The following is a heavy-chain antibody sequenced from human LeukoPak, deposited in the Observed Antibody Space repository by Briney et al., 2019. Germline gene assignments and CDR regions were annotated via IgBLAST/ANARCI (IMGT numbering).Heavy chain of an antibody. D-gene: IGHD6-19*01. Sequence: GGSLRLSGAASGFTLTDYNMHWVRQAPGRGLEYVAFIQYDGTVEYYADSVKGRFTMSRDKSKNTLYLHVNSLRREDTAVYFCGRGAAVAVDHWGQGTLVSVSS. CDR3: GRGAAVAVDH. J-gene: IGHJ4*02. CDR2: IQYDGTVE. V-gene: IGHV3-30*02. CDR1: GFTLTDYN.